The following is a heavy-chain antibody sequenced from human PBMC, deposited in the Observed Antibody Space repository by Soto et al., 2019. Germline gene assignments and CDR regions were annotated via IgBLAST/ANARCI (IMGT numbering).Heavy chain of an antibody. J-gene: IGHJ5*02. Sequence: GESLKISCKGPGHLFNNHWIGWVRQTPGKGLEGMGLIFTRDSETKTSPSFQGHVSFSVDNSINTVYLQWTSLKTTDTGIYFCARGYFDSGHGYDLWGQGTLVTVSS. CDR2: IFTRDSET. V-gene: IGHV5-51*01. CDR3: ARGYFDSGHGYDL. D-gene: IGHD3-10*01. CDR1: GHLFNNHW.